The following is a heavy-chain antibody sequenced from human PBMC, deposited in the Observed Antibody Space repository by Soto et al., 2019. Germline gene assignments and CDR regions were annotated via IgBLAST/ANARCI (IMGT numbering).Heavy chain of an antibody. V-gene: IGHV3-30-3*01. CDR1: GFTFSSYA. CDR2: ISYDGSNK. Sequence: QVQLVESGGGVVQPGRSLRLSCAASGFTFSSYAMHWVRQAPGKGLEWVAVISYDGSNKYYADSVKGRFTISRDNSKNTLYLQMNSLRAEDTAVYYCARDLQIAVAGKVNLRYFDYWGQGTLVTVSS. D-gene: IGHD6-13*01. J-gene: IGHJ4*02. CDR3: ARDLQIAVAGKVNLRYFDY.